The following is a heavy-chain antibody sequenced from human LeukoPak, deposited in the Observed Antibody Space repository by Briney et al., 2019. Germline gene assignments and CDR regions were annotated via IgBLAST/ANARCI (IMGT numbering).Heavy chain of an antibody. V-gene: IGHV4-31*03. CDR3: ARATYDLLTGYYLDS. CDR2: SYYSGST. D-gene: IGHD3-9*01. J-gene: IGHJ4*02. Sequence: PAETLSLTCSVSGGSITSGRYYWTWIRQYPEKGLEWIGYSYYSGSTHFKPSLKSRAAISLDKSKNQFSLNLTSATAADTAVYYSARATYDLLTGYYLDSWGQGTLVTVSS. CDR1: GGSITSGRYY.